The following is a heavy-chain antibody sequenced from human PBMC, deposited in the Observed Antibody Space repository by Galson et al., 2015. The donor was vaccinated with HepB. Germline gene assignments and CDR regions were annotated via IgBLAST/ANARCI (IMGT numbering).Heavy chain of an antibody. CDR1: GGSFSGYY. D-gene: IGHD3-22*01. CDR3: ARHYYDSSGYYSQS. Sequence: ETLSLTCAVYGGSFSGYYWSWIRQPPGKGLEWIGEINHSGSTNYNPSLKSRVTISVDTSKNQFSLKLSSVTAADTAVYYCARHYYDSSGYYSQSWGQGTLVTVSS. V-gene: IGHV4-34*01. CDR2: INHSGST. J-gene: IGHJ4*02.